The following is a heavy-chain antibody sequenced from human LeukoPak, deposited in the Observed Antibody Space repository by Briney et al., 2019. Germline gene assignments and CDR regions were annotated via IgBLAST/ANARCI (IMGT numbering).Heavy chain of an antibody. D-gene: IGHD5-24*01. Sequence: PGGSLRLSCAASGFTFSSYAMHWVRQAPGKGLEWVAVISYDGSNKYYADSVKGRFTISRDNSKNTLYLQMNSLRAEDTAVYYCAKDQMAQGDHFDYWGQGTLVTVSS. CDR1: GFTFSSYA. CDR3: AKDQMAQGDHFDY. J-gene: IGHJ4*02. V-gene: IGHV3-30-3*01. CDR2: ISYDGSNK.